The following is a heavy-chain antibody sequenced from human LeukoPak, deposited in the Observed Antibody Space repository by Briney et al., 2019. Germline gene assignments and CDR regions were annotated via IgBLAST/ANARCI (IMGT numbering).Heavy chain of an antibody. CDR3: ARDSISKYYYDSSGSLPDY. Sequence: GGSLRLSCAASGFTFSSNYMSWVRQAPGKGLEWVSVIYSGGSTYYADSVKGRFTISRDNSKNTLYLQMNSLRAEDTAVYYCARDSISKYYYDSSGSLPDYWGQGTLVTVSS. V-gene: IGHV3-66*01. D-gene: IGHD3-22*01. J-gene: IGHJ4*02. CDR2: IYSGGST. CDR1: GFTFSSNY.